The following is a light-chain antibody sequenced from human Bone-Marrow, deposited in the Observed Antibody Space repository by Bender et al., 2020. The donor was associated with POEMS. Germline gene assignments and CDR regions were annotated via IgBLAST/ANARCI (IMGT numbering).Light chain of an antibody. CDR2: EVT. J-gene: IGLJ1*01. CDR1: SSDVGGSKF. CDR3: SSYTSSSTHV. Sequence: QSALTQPPSASGSPGQSVTISCTGTSSDVGGSKFVSWYQQHPGKAPKLMIHEVTKRPSGVPDRFSGSKSGNTASLTVSGLQAEDEADYYCSSYTSSSTHVFGTGTKVTVL. V-gene: IGLV2-8*01.